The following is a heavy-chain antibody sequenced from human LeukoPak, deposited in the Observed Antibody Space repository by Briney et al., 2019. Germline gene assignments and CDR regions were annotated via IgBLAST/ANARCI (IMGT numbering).Heavy chain of an antibody. CDR1: GGTFNNSA. V-gene: IGHV1-2*06. D-gene: IGHD3-10*01. Sequence: ASVKVSCKTSGGTFNNSAISWVRQAPGQGLEWMGRINPNSGGTNYAQKFQGRVTMTRDTSISSAYMELSRLRSDDTAVYYCATGGAYYASGSYLYWGQGTLVTVSS. CDR2: INPNSGGT. J-gene: IGHJ4*02. CDR3: ATGGAYYASGSYLY.